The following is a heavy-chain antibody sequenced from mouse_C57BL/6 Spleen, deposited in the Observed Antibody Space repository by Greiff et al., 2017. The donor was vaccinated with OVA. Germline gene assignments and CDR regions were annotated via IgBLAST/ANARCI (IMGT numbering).Heavy chain of an antibody. D-gene: IGHD3-2*02. CDR2: IYPGSGST. CDR3: ARGGYSSGPGYCDY. Sequence: QVQLQQPGAELVKPGASVKMSCKASGYTFTSYWITWVKQRPGQGLEWIGDIYPGSGSTNYNEKFKSKATLTVDTSSSTAYMQLSSLTSEDSAVYYCARGGYSSGPGYCDYWGQGTTLTVSS. CDR1: GYTFTSYW. V-gene: IGHV1-55*01. J-gene: IGHJ2*01.